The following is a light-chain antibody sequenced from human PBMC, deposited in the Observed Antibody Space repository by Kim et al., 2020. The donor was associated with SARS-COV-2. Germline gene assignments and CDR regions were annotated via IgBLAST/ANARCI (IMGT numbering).Light chain of an antibody. CDR3: QHYNNWPPWT. V-gene: IGKV3-15*01. CDR1: QTVGRS. Sequence: PGERATLSCRASQTVGRSLAWYQQRPGQAPRLLIYGVSTRATGIPARFSGSGSETEFTLTISSLQSEDFAVYYCQHYNNWPPWTFGQGTKVDIK. J-gene: IGKJ1*01. CDR2: GVS.